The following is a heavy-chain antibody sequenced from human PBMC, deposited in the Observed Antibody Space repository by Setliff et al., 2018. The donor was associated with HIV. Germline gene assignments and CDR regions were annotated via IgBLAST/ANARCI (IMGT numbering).Heavy chain of an antibody. D-gene: IGHD3-16*01. Sequence: SETLSLTCVVSGYSISSSNWWSWVRQPPGKGLEWIGYIYYTGSAAYYSPSLQSRSTISIDTSKNQFSLRLNSVTAADTAMYYCVHSLLGAPMVDYWGQGTLVTVSS. V-gene: IGHV4-28*01. CDR3: VHSLLGAPMVDY. J-gene: IGHJ4*02. CDR1: GYSISSSNW. CDR2: IYYTGSAA.